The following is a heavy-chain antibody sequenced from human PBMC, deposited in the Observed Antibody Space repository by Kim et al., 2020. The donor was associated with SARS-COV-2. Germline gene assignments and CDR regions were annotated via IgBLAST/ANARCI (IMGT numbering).Heavy chain of an antibody. Sequence: ASVKVSCKASGYTFTSYGISWVRQAPGQGLEWMGWISAYNGNTNYAQKLQGRVTMTTDTSTSTAYMELRSLRSDDTAVYYCARDFVDTAMVKVRNFDYWGQGTLVTVSS. V-gene: IGHV1-18*01. D-gene: IGHD5-18*01. CDR2: ISAYNGNT. CDR3: ARDFVDTAMVKVRNFDY. CDR1: GYTFTSYG. J-gene: IGHJ4*02.